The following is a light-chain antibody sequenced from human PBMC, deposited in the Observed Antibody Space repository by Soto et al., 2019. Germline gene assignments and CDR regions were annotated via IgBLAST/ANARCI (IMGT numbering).Light chain of an antibody. CDR2: AAS. J-gene: IGKJ5*01. V-gene: IGKV1-9*01. CDR3: QQLNDYPIT. CDR1: QGISSL. Sequence: DIQLTQSPPFLSASVGDRVTITCRASQGISSLLAWYQQKPGKAPKLLIYAASTLQSGVPSRFSGSGSGTEFSLTISSLQPEDFATYFCQQLNDYPITFGQGTRLEIE.